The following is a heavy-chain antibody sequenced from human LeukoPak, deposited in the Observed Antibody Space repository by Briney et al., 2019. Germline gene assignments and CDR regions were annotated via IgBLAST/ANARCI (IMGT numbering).Heavy chain of an antibody. Sequence: SETLSLTCTVSGGSISSSSYYWGWIRQPPGKGLEWIGEINHSGSTNYNPSLKSRVTISVDTSKNQFSLKLSSVTAADTAVYYCARVGPGHDYGDHPFDYWGQGTLVTVSS. V-gene: IGHV4-39*07. CDR1: GGSISSSSYY. CDR3: ARVGPGHDYGDHPFDY. D-gene: IGHD4-17*01. J-gene: IGHJ4*02. CDR2: INHSGST.